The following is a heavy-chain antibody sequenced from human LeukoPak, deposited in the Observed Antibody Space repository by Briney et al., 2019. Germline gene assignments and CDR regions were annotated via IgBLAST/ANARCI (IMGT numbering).Heavy chain of an antibody. CDR2: IKQDGSEK. J-gene: IGHJ5*02. V-gene: IGHV3-7*01. CDR1: GFTFSSYW. CDR3: ARDREWELLHWFDP. D-gene: IGHD1-26*01. Sequence: PGGSLRLSCAASGFTFSSYWMSWVRQAPGKGLEWVVNIKQDGSEKYYVDSVKGRFTISRDNAKNSLYLQMNSLRAEDTAVYYCARDREWELLHWFDPWGQGTLVTVSS.